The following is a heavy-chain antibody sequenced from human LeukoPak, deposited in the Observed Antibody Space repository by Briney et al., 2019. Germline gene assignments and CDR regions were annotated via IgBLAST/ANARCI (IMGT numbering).Heavy chain of an antibody. CDR3: ASSSRTAFDI. V-gene: IGHV1-69*06. D-gene: IGHD6-6*01. CDR2: IIPIFGTA. J-gene: IGHJ3*02. Sequence: ASVEVSCKASGGTFSSYAISWVRQAPGQGLEWMGGIIPIFGTANYAQKFQGRVTITADKSTSTAYMELSSLRSEDTAVYYCASSSRTAFDIWGQGTMVTVSS. CDR1: GGTFSSYA.